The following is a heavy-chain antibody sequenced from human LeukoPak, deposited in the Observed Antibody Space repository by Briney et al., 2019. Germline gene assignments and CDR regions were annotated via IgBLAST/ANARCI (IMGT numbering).Heavy chain of an antibody. D-gene: IGHD1-26*01. CDR2: INPNSGGT. J-gene: IGHJ4*02. CDR3: ARAGMSNSWELLNHRIFDY. V-gene: IGHV1-2*02. Sequence: ASVKVPCKASGYTFTGYYMHWVRQPPGQGLEWMGWINPNSGGTNYAQKFQGRVTMTRDTSISTAYMELSRLRSDDTAVYYCARAGMSNSWELLNHRIFDYWGQGTLVTVSS. CDR1: GYTFTGYY.